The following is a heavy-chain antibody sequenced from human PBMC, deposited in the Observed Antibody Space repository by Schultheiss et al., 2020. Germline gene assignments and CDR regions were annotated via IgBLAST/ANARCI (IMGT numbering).Heavy chain of an antibody. CDR3: ARDGVNYCSSTSCSLGWFDP. CDR1: GGSISSYY. Sequence: SETLSLTCAVSGGSISSYYWSWIRQPPGKGLEWIGSIYYSGSTYYNPSLKSRVTISVDTSKNQFSLKLSSVTAADTAVYYCARDGVNYCSSTSCSLGWFDPWGQGTLVTVSS. D-gene: IGHD2-2*01. J-gene: IGHJ5*02. CDR2: IYYSGST. V-gene: IGHV4-39*07.